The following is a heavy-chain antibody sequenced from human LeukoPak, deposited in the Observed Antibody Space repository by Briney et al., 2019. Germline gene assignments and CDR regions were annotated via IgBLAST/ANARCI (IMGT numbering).Heavy chain of an antibody. J-gene: IGHJ3*02. CDR2: INYRGSA. CDR1: GGSISSVDYY. V-gene: IGHV4-31*03. CDR3: ARDTVPGDSFDI. Sequence: PSETLSLTCTVSGGSISSVDYYRSWIRQYPGKGLEWIGYINYRGSAYYNPSLKSRVTISVDTSKNQFSLKLTSVTAADTAVYYCARDTVPGDSFDIWGQGTMVTVSS.